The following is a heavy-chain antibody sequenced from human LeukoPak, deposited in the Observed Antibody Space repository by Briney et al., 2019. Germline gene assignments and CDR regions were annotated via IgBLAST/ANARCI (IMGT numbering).Heavy chain of an antibody. CDR3: ARQVVAVAGTGYFDY. CDR2: INHSGSA. V-gene: IGHV4-34*01. CDR1: GGSFSGDN. Sequence: PSETLSLTCAVYGGSFSGDNWSWIRQPPGKGLEWIGEINHSGSANYNPSLKSRVTISVDTSKNQFSLRLSSVTAADTAVYYCARQVVAVAGTGYFDYWGQGTLVTVSS. J-gene: IGHJ4*02. D-gene: IGHD6-19*01.